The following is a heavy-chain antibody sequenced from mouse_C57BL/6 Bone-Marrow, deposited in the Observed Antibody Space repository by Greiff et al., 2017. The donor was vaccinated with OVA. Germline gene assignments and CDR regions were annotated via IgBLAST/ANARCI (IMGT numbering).Heavy chain of an antibody. J-gene: IGHJ2*01. V-gene: IGHV1-59*01. CDR3: ARSYYYFDY. CDR2: IDPSDSYT. Sequence: QVQLQQTGAELVRPGTSVKLSCKASGYTFTSYWMHWVKQRPGQGLEWIGVIDPSDSYTNYNQKFKGKATLTVDTSSSTAYMQLSSLTSEDSAVYYCARSYYYFDYWGQGTTLTVSS. CDR1: GYTFTSYW.